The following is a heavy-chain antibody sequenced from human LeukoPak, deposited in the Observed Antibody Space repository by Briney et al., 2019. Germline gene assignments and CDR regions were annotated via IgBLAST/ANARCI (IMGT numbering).Heavy chain of an antibody. Sequence: PSETLSLTCTVSGDSISSTTCFWGWIRQPPGKGLKWIGSIYYSGTTYYNSSLKSRVTISVDTSKNQFSLRLSSVTAADTAVYYCARLHQQQLSVWGQGTMVTVSS. V-gene: IGHV4-39*01. CDR1: GDSISSTTCF. CDR2: IYYSGTT. J-gene: IGHJ3*01. CDR3: ARLHQQQLSV. D-gene: IGHD6-13*01.